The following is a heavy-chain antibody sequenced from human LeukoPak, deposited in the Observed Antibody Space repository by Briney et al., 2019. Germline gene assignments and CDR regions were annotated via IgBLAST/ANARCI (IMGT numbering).Heavy chain of an antibody. D-gene: IGHD7-27*01. CDR1: GGSFSGYY. V-gene: IGHV4-34*01. Sequence: SETLSLTCAVYGGSFSGYYWSWIRQPPGKGLEWIGEINHSGSTNYNPSLKSRVTISVDTSKNQFSLKLSSVTAADTAVYYCARSNWGFYWYFDLWGRGTLVTVSS. CDR2: INHSGST. J-gene: IGHJ2*01. CDR3: ARSNWGFYWYFDL.